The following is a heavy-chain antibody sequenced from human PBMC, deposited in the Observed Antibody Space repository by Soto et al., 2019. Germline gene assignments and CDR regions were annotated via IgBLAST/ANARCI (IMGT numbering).Heavy chain of an antibody. CDR2: ISGYDGNT. J-gene: IGHJ5*02. D-gene: IGHD1-1*01. CDR1: GYTFTSYG. CDR3: ARHNSQWPNWFDP. V-gene: IGHV1-18*01. Sequence: QVQLVQSGAEVKKPGASVKVSCKASGYTFTSYGISWVRQAPGQGLEWVGWISGYDGNTDYAQKLQGRGTMTTDTATSPAYMDLRSLISDDTAVYYCARHNSQWPNWFDPGGQGTLVTVSS.